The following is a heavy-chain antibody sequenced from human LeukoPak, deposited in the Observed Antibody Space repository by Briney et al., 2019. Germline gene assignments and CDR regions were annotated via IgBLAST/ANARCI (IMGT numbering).Heavy chain of an antibody. CDR2: IYYSGSC. Sequence: SETLSLTCTVSGGSISSSSYYWGWIRQPPGKGLVWIGSIYYSGSCYHNPSLKSRVTISVDTSKNQFSLKLSSVTAADAAVYYCAREVGGFGEYGNWFDPWGQGTLVTVSS. CDR1: GGSISSSSYY. J-gene: IGHJ5*02. V-gene: IGHV4-39*07. D-gene: IGHD3-10*01. CDR3: AREVGGFGEYGNWFDP.